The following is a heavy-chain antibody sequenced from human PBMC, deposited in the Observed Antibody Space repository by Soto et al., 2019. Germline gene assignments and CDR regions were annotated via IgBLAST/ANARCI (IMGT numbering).Heavy chain of an antibody. CDR1: GFTFSSYA. J-gene: IGHJ4*02. Sequence: EVQLLESGGGLVQPGGSLRLSCAASGFTFSSYAMSWVRQAPGKGLEWVSAISGSGGSTYYADSVKGRFTISRDNSKNTLYLQMNSRRAEDTAVYYCAKFPLKREYSGYDSGDYWGQGTLVTVSS. CDR3: AKFPLKREYSGYDSGDY. CDR2: ISGSGGST. D-gene: IGHD5-12*01. V-gene: IGHV3-23*01.